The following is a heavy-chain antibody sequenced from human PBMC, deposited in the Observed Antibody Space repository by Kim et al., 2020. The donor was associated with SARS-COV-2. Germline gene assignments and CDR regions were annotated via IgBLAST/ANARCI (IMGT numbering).Heavy chain of an antibody. CDR3: ARAIAVAGTDY. V-gene: IGHV3-74*01. D-gene: IGHD6-19*01. J-gene: IGHJ4*02. Sequence: TSYADSVKGRFTISRDNAKKTLYLQMNSLRAEDTAVYYCARAIAVAGTDYWGQGTVVTVSS. CDR2: T.